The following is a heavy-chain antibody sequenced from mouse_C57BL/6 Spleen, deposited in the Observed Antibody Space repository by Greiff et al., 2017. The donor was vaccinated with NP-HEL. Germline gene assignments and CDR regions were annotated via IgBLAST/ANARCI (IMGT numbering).Heavy chain of an antibody. V-gene: IGHV1-82*01. CDR1: GYAFSSSW. J-gene: IGHJ3*01. CDR3: ARDYDGGWVAY. D-gene: IGHD1-1*01. Sequence: QVQLQQSGPELVKPGASVKISCKASGYAFSSSWMNWVKQRPGKGLEWIGRIYPGDGDTNYNGKFKGKATLTADKSSSTAYMQLSSLTSEDSAVYVCARDYDGGWVAYWGQGTLVTVSA. CDR2: IYPGDGDT.